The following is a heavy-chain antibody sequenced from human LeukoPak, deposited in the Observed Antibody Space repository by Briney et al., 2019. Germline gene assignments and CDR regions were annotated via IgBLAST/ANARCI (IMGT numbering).Heavy chain of an antibody. CDR1: GGSISSYY. Sequence: SETLSLTCIVSGGSISSYYWSWIRQPAGKGLEWIGRIYSSGSANCNPSLKSQVSMSVDTSKNQFSLKLNSVTAADTAVYYCARNYYDTNGYYSGFDYWGQGTLVTVSS. D-gene: IGHD3-22*01. CDR2: IYSSGSA. CDR3: ARNYYDTNGYYSGFDY. J-gene: IGHJ4*02. V-gene: IGHV4-4*07.